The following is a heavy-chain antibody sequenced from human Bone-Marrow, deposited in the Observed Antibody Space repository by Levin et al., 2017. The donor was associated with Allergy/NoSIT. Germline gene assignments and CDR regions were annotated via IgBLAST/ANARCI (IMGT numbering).Heavy chain of an antibody. V-gene: IGHV4-34*01. Sequence: SETLSLTCAVHGGSFNGYYWSWIRQPPGKGLEWIGQINHSGSTTVNPPLKSRVTMSVDTSKKQVSLNPTSVTAADTGVYFCARYSTWSFSYYYFDVWGTGTTVAVSS. CDR3: ARYSTWSFSYYYFDV. D-gene: IGHD4-11*01. CDR2: INHSGST. J-gene: IGHJ6*03. CDR1: GGSFNGYY.